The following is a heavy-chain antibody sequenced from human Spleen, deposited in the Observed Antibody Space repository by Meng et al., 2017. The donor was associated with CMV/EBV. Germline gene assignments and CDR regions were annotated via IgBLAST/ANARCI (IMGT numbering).Heavy chain of an antibody. CDR2: ISYDGSNK. Sequence: GGSLRLSCAASGFTFSSYAMHWVRQAPGKGLEWVAVISYDGSNKYYADSVKGRFTISRDNSKNTLYLQMNSLRAEDTAVYYCARDKTYYDFWSGYSGDGMDVWGQGTTVTVSS. V-gene: IGHV3-30-3*01. CDR1: GFTFSSYA. J-gene: IGHJ6*02. D-gene: IGHD3-3*01. CDR3: ARDKTYYDFWSGYSGDGMDV.